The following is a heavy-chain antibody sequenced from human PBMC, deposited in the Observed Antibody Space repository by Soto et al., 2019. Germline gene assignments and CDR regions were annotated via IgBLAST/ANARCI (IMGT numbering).Heavy chain of an antibody. CDR3: ASTLQQEPAAGPGEFDS. D-gene: IGHD6-13*01. CDR1: GGTFSSYA. CDR2: IIPIFGTA. Sequence: GASVKVSCKASGGTFSSYAISWVRQAPGQGLEWMGGIIPIFGTANYAQKFQGRVTITADESTSTAYMELSSLRPEDTAVYYCASTLQQEPAAGPGEFDSWGQGTLVTVSS. J-gene: IGHJ4*02. V-gene: IGHV1-69*13.